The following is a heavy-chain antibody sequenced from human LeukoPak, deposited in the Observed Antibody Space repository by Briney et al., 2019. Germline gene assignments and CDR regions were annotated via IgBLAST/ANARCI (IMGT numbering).Heavy chain of an antibody. CDR2: VKEDGSEK. V-gene: IGHV3-7*01. CDR3: ARISALYGDYVPNAFDY. CDR1: GFTFSTYH. Sequence: PGGSLRLSCAASGFTFSTYHMSWVRQAPGKGLEWVTNVKEDGSEKYYVDSVKGRFTISRDNAKNSLYLQMNSLRAEDTAVYYCARISALYGDYVPNAFDYWGQGTLVTVSS. J-gene: IGHJ4*02. D-gene: IGHD4-17*01.